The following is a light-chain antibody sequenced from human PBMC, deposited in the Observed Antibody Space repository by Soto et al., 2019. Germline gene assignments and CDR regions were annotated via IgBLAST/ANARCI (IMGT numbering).Light chain of an antibody. CDR3: QQYNNGWT. J-gene: IGKJ1*01. V-gene: IGKV3-15*01. CDR2: GAS. Sequence: EIVMTQSPATLCVSPGERATLSCRASQSVSSNLAWYQQKPGQAPRLLIYGASTRATGIPARFSGSGSGTEFTLTISSLQSEDFAVYYCQQYNNGWTFGQGTKVEIK. CDR1: QSVSSN.